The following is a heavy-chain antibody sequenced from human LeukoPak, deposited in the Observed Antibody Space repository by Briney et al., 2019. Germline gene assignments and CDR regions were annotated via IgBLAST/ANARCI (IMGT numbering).Heavy chain of an antibody. Sequence: SETLSPTCTVSGGSINSSNYYWGWIRQPPGKGLEWIGSIYYSGSTYYNPSLKSRASISVDTSKDQFSLKLSSVTAADTAVYYCARHRDSSGWYDFDYWGQGTLVTVSS. CDR2: IYYSGST. CDR1: GGSINSSNYY. V-gene: IGHV4-39*01. D-gene: IGHD6-19*01. J-gene: IGHJ4*02. CDR3: ARHRDSSGWYDFDY.